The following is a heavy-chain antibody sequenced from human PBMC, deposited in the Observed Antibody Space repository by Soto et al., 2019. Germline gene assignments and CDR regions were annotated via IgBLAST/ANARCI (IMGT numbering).Heavy chain of an antibody. CDR2: ISADNGNT. Sequence: QVQLVQSGAEVKKPGASVKVSCKASGYTFTSYGISWVRQAPGQGLEWMGWISADNGNTNYAQKLQGRVTMTTDTSTSTAYMEPRSLRSDDTAVYYCATDCSSTTCYPWNWFDPWGQGTLVTVSS. J-gene: IGHJ5*02. D-gene: IGHD2-2*01. CDR1: GYTFTSYG. V-gene: IGHV1-18*01. CDR3: ATDCSSTTCYPWNWFDP.